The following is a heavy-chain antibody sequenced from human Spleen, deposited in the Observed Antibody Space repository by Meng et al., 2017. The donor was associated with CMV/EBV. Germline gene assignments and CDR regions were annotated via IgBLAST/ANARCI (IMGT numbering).Heavy chain of an antibody. CDR1: GFTFSTSS. D-gene: IGHD3-3*01. CDR2: ISYDGSNK. V-gene: IGHV3-30*18. J-gene: IGHJ6*02. CDR3: AKWGPKETIPYYYYGMDV. Sequence: GGSLRLSCAASGFTFSTSSMSWVRQAPGKGLEWVAVISYDGSNKYYADSVKGRFTISRDNSKNTLYLQMNSLRAEDTAVYYCAKWGPKETIPYYYYGMDVWGQGTTVTVSS.